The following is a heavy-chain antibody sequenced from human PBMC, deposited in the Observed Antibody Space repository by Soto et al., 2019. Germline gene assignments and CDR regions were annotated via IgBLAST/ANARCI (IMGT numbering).Heavy chain of an antibody. CDR3: AGLDAEYSSSSLDYYYGMDV. CDR2: ISSSSSTI. J-gene: IGHJ6*02. D-gene: IGHD6-6*01. Sequence: EVQLVESGGGLVQPGGSLRLSCAASGFTFSSYSMNWVRQAPGKGLEWVSYISSSSSTIYYADSVKGRFTISRDNAKNSLYLQMNRLRDEDTAVYYCAGLDAEYSSSSLDYYYGMDVWGQGTTVTVSS. CDR1: GFTFSSYS. V-gene: IGHV3-48*02.